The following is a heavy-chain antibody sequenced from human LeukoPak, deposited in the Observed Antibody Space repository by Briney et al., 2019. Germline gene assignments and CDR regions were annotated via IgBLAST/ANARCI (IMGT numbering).Heavy chain of an antibody. V-gene: IGHV5-51*01. CDR1: GYSFTSYW. J-gene: IGHJ6*03. Sequence: GESLKISCKGSGYSFTSYWIGWVCQMPGKGLEWMGIIYPGDSDTRYSSSFQGQVAISADKSISTAYLQWSSLKASDTAMYYCATTANPKLRRYYYYYMDVWGKGTTVTVSS. CDR2: IYPGDSDT. CDR3: ATTANPKLRRYYYYYMDV. D-gene: IGHD1-26*01.